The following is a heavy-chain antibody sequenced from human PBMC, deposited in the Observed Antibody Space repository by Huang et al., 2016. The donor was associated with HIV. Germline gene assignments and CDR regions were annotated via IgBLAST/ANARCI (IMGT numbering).Heavy chain of an antibody. D-gene: IGHD3-3*01. CDR3: ARQWVLLDYLMGMDV. CDR1: GASFTGNY. Sequence: QVHLQQWGAGLLKPSETLTLTCAVSGASFTGNYWTWIRQTPGKGLEWIGEINDSGATSYNPSLESRVTISIDRSKKQFSLRLSSMTAAETAVYYCARQWVLLDYLMGMDVWGQGTTVIVSS. CDR2: INDSGAT. V-gene: IGHV4-34*01. J-gene: IGHJ6*02.